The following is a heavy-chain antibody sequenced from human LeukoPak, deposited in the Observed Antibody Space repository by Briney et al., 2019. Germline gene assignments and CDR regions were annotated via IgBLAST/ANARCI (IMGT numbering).Heavy chain of an antibody. D-gene: IGHD3-22*01. CDR2: ISSSGSTI. CDR1: GFTFSDYY. CDR3: ARDIYDSSGDAFDI. J-gene: IGHJ3*02. V-gene: IGHV3-11*04. Sequence: KAGGSLRLSCAASGFTFSDYYMSWIRQASGKGLEWVSYISSSGSTIYHADSVKGRFTISRDNAKNSLYLQMNSLRAEDTAVYYCARDIYDSSGDAFDIWGQGTMVTVSS.